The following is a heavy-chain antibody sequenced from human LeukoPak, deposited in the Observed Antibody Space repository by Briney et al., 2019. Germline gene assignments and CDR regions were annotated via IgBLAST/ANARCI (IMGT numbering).Heavy chain of an antibody. V-gene: IGHV3-23*01. CDR1: GFIFSTYA. CDR2: ISGSGGST. J-gene: IGHJ4*02. CDR3: AKAGLGTTSNY. Sequence: GGSLRLSCEASGFIFSTYAMSWVRQAPGKGLEWVSTISGSGGSTYYADSVKGRFTISRDNSKNTLYLQMNSLRAEDTAVYYCAKAGLGTTSNYWGQGTLVTASS. D-gene: IGHD4-17*01.